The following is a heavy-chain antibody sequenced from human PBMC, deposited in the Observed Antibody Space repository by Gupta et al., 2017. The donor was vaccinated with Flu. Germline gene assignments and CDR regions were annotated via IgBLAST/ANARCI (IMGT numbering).Heavy chain of an antibody. D-gene: IGHD2-2*01. CDR2: ISYDGSNK. Sequence: QVQLVESGGGVVQPGRALRLSCAASGFTFSTSAMHWVRLAPGKGLEWVAFISYDGSNKYYADSVKGRFTISRDNSKNTLYLQMNSLRAEDTAVYYCARDLFDCSSTSCYGETIAYYMDVWGKGTTVTVSS. V-gene: IGHV3-30-3*01. J-gene: IGHJ6*03. CDR3: ARDLFDCSSTSCYGETIAYYMDV. CDR1: GFTFSTSA.